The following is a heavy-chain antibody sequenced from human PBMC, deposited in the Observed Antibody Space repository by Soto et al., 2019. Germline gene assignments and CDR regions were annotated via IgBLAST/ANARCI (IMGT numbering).Heavy chain of an antibody. Sequence: EVQLLESGGGLVQPGGSLRLSCAASGFTFSSYAMRWVRQAPGKGLEWISTIVGSGGSTYYADSVKGRFTISGDNSKNTVHLQRNGRRAEDTAVYYCAKGGSDASKWAWYFDVWGRGTLVTVSS. CDR2: IVGSGGST. CDR3: AKGGSDASKWAWYFDV. CDR1: GFTFSSYA. D-gene: IGHD1-26*01. J-gene: IGHJ2*01. V-gene: IGHV3-23*01.